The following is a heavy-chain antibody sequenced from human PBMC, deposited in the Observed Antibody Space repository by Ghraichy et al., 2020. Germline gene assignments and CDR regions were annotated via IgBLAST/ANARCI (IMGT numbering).Heavy chain of an antibody. CDR3: ARSQHGSGSYWRRGWFDP. D-gene: IGHD3-10*01. Sequence: GGSLRLSCADSGFTFSSYSMNWVRQAPGKVLEWVSSISSSSSYIYYADSVKGRFTISRDNAKNSLYLQMNSLRAEDTAVYYCARSQHGSGSYWRRGWFDPWGQGTLVTVSS. CDR1: GFTFSSYS. J-gene: IGHJ5*02. V-gene: IGHV3-21*01. CDR2: ISSSSSYI.